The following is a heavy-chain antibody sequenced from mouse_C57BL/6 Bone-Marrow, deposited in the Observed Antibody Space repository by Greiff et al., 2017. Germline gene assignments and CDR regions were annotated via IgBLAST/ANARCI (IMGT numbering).Heavy chain of an antibody. D-gene: IGHD4-1*01. Sequence: EVLLVESEGGLVQPGSSMKLSCTASGFTFSDYYMAWVRQVPEKGLEWVANINYDGSSTYYLDSLKSRFIISRDNAKNILYLQMSSLKSEDTATYYCARDPGRNYVDYWGQGTTLTVSS. CDR1: GFTFSDYY. V-gene: IGHV5-16*01. J-gene: IGHJ2*01. CDR3: ARDPGRNYVDY. CDR2: INYDGSST.